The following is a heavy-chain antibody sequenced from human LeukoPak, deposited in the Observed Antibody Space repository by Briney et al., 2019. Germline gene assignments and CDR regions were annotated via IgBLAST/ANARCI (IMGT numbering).Heavy chain of an antibody. CDR3: ATAEYSSGWTGDFDY. Sequence: ASVKVSCKVSGYTLTELSMHWVRQAPGKGLEWMGGFDPEDGETIYAQKFQGRVTMTEDTSTDTAYMELNSLRSEDTAVYYCATAEYSSGWTGDFDYWGQGTLVTVSS. V-gene: IGHV1-24*01. D-gene: IGHD6-19*01. J-gene: IGHJ4*02. CDR1: GYTLTELS. CDR2: FDPEDGET.